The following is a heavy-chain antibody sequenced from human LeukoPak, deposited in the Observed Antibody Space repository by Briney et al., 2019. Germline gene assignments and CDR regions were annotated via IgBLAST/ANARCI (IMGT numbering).Heavy chain of an antibody. CDR2: ISYDGSNK. V-gene: IGHV3-30*01. CDR1: GFTFSSYA. J-gene: IGHJ3*02. CDR3: ARDTSGAFDI. Sequence: GGSLRLSCAASGFTFSSYAMHWVRQAPGKGLERVAVISYDGSNKYYADSVKGRFTISRDNSKNTLYLQMNSLRAEDTAVYYCARDTSGAFDIWGQGTMVTVSS.